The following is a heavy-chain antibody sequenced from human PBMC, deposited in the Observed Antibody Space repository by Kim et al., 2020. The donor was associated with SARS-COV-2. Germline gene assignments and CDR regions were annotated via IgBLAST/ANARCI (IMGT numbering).Heavy chain of an antibody. D-gene: IGHD3-22*01. V-gene: IGHV3-23*01. Sequence: VKGRFTISRDNSKNTLYLQMNSLRAEDTAVYYCAKDVGGDYYDSSGYYHEWGQGTLVTVSS. J-gene: IGHJ4*02. CDR3: AKDVGGDYYDSSGYYHE.